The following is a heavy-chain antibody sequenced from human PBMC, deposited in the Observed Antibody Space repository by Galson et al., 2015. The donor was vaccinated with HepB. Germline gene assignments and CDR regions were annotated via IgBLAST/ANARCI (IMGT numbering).Heavy chain of an antibody. Sequence: SLRLSCAASGLTFSSYWMSWVRQAPGKGLEWVANIKQDGSEKYYVDSVKGRFTISRDNAKNSLYLQMNSLRAEDTAVYYCAREWAGALDYWGQGTLSPSPQ. D-gene: IGHD1-26*01. CDR2: IKQDGSEK. J-gene: IGHJ4*02. CDR3: AREWAGALDY. CDR1: GLTFSSYW. V-gene: IGHV3-7*03.